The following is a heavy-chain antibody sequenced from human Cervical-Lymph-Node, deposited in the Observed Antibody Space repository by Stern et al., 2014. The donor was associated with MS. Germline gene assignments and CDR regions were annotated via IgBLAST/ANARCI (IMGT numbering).Heavy chain of an antibody. Sequence: MHLVESGGGVVQPGRSLRLSCAASGFTFSNYGMNWVRQAPGKGLDWVAFISHDGSKKSYGDTVKGRFSISRDNSKNTLSLQVNSLRTEDTAMYYCAKNSYNYVTYYNSVDFWGQGTLVTVSP. CDR2: ISHDGSKK. D-gene: IGHD3-10*01. V-gene: IGHV3-30*18. CDR3: AKNSYNYVTYYNSVDF. J-gene: IGHJ4*02. CDR1: GFTFSNYG.